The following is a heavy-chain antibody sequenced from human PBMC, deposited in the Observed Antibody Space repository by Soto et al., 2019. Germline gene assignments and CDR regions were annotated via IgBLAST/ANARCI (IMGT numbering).Heavy chain of an antibody. Sequence: GGSLRLSCTTSGFIFGDYVMSWVRRAPGKGREGVGFMIIKAYVGTTEYAATVKCRFTISRDDSKSIAYLQMNSLKTEATDVYYCPRGGRGYSSNWYYGMDVWGQGTTVTVSS. CDR2: MIIKAYVGTT. V-gene: IGHV3-49*04. CDR3: PRGGRGYSSNWYYGMDV. D-gene: IGHD6-13*01. J-gene: IGHJ6*02. CDR1: GFIFGDYV.